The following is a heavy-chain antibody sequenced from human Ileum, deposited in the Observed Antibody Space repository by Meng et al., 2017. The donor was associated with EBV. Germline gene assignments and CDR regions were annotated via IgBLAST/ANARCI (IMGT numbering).Heavy chain of an antibody. V-gene: IGHV4-4*02. J-gene: IGHJ4*02. CDR1: GGSISRSDW. CDR3: ASSDYYRSDY. D-gene: IGHD3-22*01. Sequence: QVQLQDSGPGLVKPSETLSLTCAVSGGSISRSDWWSWVRQPPGKGLEWIGETSHSGSTNYSPSLKSRVTISLDKSKNQLSLKLNSVTAADTAVYYCASSDYYRSDYWGQGTLVTVSS. CDR2: TSHSGST.